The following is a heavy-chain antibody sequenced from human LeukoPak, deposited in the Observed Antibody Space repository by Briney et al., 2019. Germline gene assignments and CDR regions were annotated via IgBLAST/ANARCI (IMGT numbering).Heavy chain of an antibody. CDR1: GGSFSGYY. J-gene: IGHJ5*02. CDR2: INHSGGT. CDR3: ARGSTIFGVVIIGRWFDP. Sequence: PSETLSLTCAVYGGSFSGYYWSWIRQPPGKGLEWIGEINHSGGTNYNPSLKSRVTISVDTSKNQFSLKLSSVTAADTAVYYCARGSTIFGVVIIGRWFDPWGQGTLVTVSS. D-gene: IGHD3-3*01. V-gene: IGHV4-34*01.